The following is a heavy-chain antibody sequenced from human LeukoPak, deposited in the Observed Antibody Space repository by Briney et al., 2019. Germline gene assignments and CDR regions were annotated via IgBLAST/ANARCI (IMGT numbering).Heavy chain of an antibody. D-gene: IGHD2-2*01. CDR1: GFTFSSYW. CDR2: INTDGSST. J-gene: IGHJ4*02. CDR3: AKEADCSSTSCYAEAFDY. V-gene: IGHV3-74*01. Sequence: GGSLRLSCAASGFTFSSYWMHWVRQAPGKGLVWVSRINTDGSSTSYADSVKGRFTISRDNSKNTLYLQMNSLRAEDTAVYYCAKEADCSSTSCYAEAFDYWGQGTLVTVSS.